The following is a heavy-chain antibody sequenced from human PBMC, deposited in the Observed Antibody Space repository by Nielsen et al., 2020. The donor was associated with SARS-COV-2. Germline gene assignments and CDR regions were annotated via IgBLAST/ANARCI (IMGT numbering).Heavy chain of an antibody. CDR3: ARDSYGSVGTVSHGMDV. D-gene: IGHD3-10*01. CDR1: GYRFTKYP. Sequence: ASVQVSCQASGYRFTKYPLNWVRQAPGQGLEWMGWIDTNVGKPTYAQAFSGRFVFSLDTSVSTAFLQIISLKAADSAVYFCARDSYGSVGTVSHGMDVWGQGTTVTVSS. CDR2: IDTNVGKP. V-gene: IGHV7-4-1*02. J-gene: IGHJ6*02.